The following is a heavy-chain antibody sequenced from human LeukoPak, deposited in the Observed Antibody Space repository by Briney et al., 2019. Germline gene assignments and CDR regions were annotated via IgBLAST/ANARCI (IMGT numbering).Heavy chain of an antibody. CDR3: AREAYCGGDCYSGFDY. CDR2: IYYSGST. CDR1: GGSISSYH. J-gene: IGHJ4*02. V-gene: IGHV4-59*01. Sequence: SETLSLTCTVSGGSISSYHWSWIRQPPGKGLEWIGYIYYSGSTNYNPSPKSRVTISVDTSKNQFSLKLSSVTAADTAVYYCAREAYCGGDCYSGFDYWGQGTLVTVSS. D-gene: IGHD2-21*02.